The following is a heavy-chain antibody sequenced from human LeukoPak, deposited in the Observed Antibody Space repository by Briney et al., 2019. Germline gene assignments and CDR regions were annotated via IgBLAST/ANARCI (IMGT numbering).Heavy chain of an antibody. V-gene: IGHV3-23*01. CDR2: ISGSGGST. Sequence: GGSQRLSCAASGFTFSSYAMSWVRQAPGKGLEWVSAISGSGGSTYYADSVKGRFTISRDNSKNTLYLQMNSLRAEDTAVYYCAKSILRNYYDSSGYPLFDYWGQGTLVTVSS. D-gene: IGHD3-22*01. CDR1: GFTFSSYA. CDR3: AKSILRNYYDSSGYPLFDY. J-gene: IGHJ4*02.